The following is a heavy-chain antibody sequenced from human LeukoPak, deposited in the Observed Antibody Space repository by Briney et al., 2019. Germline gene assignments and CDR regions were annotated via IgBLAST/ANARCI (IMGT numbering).Heavy chain of an antibody. D-gene: IGHD3-3*01. J-gene: IGHJ4*02. CDR3: ARESRSGLDY. Sequence: PGGSLRLSCAASGFIFSNYWMNWVRLAPGKGLEWVANIKQDGGEKYFADSVKGRFSVSRDNARYSLYLQMNSLRAEDTAVYYCARESRSGLDYWGQGTLVAVSS. CDR1: GFIFSNYW. V-gene: IGHV3-7*03. CDR2: IKQDGGEK.